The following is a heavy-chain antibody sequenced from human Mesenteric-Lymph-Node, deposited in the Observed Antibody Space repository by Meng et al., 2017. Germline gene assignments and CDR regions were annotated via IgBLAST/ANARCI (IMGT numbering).Heavy chain of an antibody. J-gene: IGHJ6*02. V-gene: IGHV3-23*01. CDR1: GFTFDDYG. D-gene: IGHD1-26*01. CDR2: IRNSGDPT. CDR3: ARPTRKAGHSFFYYGMAV. Sequence: GESLKISCAASGFTFDDYGMSWVRQAPGKGLEWVAAIRNSGDPTYHADSVKGRFTISRDNSKSTLYLQMNSLRAEDTAVYYCARPTRKAGHSFFYYGMAVWGQGTTVTVSS.